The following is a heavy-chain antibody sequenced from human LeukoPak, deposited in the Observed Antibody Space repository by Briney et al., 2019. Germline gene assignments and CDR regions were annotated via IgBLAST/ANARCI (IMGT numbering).Heavy chain of an antibody. CDR3: AKDGRVVPAAPFGY. CDR2: IRYDGSNK. V-gene: IGHV3-30*02. CDR1: GFTFSSYG. J-gene: IGHJ4*02. D-gene: IGHD2-2*01. Sequence: RGSLRLSCAASGFTFSSYGMHWVRQAPGKGLEWVAFIRYDGSNKYYADSVKGRFTISRDNSKNTLYLQMNSLRAEDTAVYYCAKDGRVVPAAPFGYWGQGTLVTVSS.